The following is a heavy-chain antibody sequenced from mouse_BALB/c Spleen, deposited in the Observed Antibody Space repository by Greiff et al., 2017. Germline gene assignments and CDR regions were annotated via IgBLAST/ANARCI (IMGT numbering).Heavy chain of an antibody. CDR1: GFTFSSFG. J-gene: IGHJ4*01. CDR2: ISSGSSTI. V-gene: IGHV5-17*02. D-gene: IGHD1-1*01. Sequence: EVQGVESGGGLVQPGGSRKLSCAASGFTFSSFGMHWVRQAPEKGLEWVAYISSGSSTIYYADTVKGRFTISRDNPKNTLFLQMTSLRSEDTAMYYCARGATVVALDYYAMDYWGQGTSVTVSS. CDR3: ARGATVVALDYYAMDY.